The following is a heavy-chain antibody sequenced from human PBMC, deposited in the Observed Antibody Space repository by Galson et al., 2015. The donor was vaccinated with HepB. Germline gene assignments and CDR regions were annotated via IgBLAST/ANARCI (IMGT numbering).Heavy chain of an antibody. J-gene: IGHJ3*01. D-gene: IGHD2-8*01. V-gene: IGHV3-48*01. CDR1: GFTFSSYS. CDR3: ARDRSCSNGVCNPAAFDV. CDR2: ITSSSTI. Sequence: SLRLSCAASGFTFSSYSMNWVRQAPGKGLEWVSYITSSSTIYYADSVKGRSTISRDNAKNTLYVQMNSLRAEDTAVYYCARDRSCSNGVCNPAAFDVWGQGTMVTVSS.